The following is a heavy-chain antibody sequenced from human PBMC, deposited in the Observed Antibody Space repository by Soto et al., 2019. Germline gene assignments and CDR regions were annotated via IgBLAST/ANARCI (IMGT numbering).Heavy chain of an antibody. Sequence: SETLSLTCTVSGGSISSSSYYWGWIRQPPGKALEWIGSIYYSGNTYYNPSLKGRVTISVDTSKNQFSLKLSSVTAADTAVYYCARQFRIAAAGPRSAYMDVWGKGTTVTVSS. J-gene: IGHJ6*03. CDR2: IYYSGNT. CDR3: ARQFRIAAAGPRSAYMDV. D-gene: IGHD6-13*01. V-gene: IGHV4-39*01. CDR1: GGSISSSSYY.